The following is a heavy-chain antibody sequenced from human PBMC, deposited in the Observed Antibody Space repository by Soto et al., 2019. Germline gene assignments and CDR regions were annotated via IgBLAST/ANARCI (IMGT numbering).Heavy chain of an antibody. J-gene: IGHJ4*02. CDR2: ISGSGGST. CDR1: GFTFSSYA. V-gene: IGHV3-23*01. CDR3: ATRDGSGSYYFDY. D-gene: IGHD3-10*01. Sequence: PGGSLRLSCAASGFTFSSYAMSWVRQAPGKGLEWVSAISGSGGSTYYADSVKGRFTISRDSSKNTLYLQMNSLRAEDTAVYYCATRDGSGSYYFDYWGQGTLLTVSS.